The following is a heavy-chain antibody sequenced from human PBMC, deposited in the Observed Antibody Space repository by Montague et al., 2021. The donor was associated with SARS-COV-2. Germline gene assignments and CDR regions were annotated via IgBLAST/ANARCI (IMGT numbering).Heavy chain of an antibody. J-gene: IGHJ5*02. Sequence: SEPLSLTCSVSGGSISSYYWSWIRQSPGKGLEWIGYIFHSGITXXXPSXKGRVTISVDMSKNQFSLQLNSVTAADSAVYYCARTEYNWNDWFDPWGQGTLVTVSS. CDR2: IFHSGIT. V-gene: IGHV4-59*13. D-gene: IGHD1-20*01. CDR1: GGSISSYY. CDR3: ARTEYNWNDWFDP.